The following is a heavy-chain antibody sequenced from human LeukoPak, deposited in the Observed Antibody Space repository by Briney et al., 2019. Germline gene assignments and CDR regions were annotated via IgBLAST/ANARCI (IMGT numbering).Heavy chain of an antibody. J-gene: IGHJ1*01. CDR1: GDSISRSDSY. Sequence: PSETLSLTCSVSGDSISRSDSYWDWVRQPPGKGLEWIGTFYYSGRTYYSPSLKGRVTMSVDTSKNQFSLNLRSVTAADTATFYCARRRYFDGSGYLEWGQGTLLSVSS. CDR3: ARRRYFDGSGYLE. D-gene: IGHD3-22*01. V-gene: IGHV4-39*01. CDR2: FYYSGRT.